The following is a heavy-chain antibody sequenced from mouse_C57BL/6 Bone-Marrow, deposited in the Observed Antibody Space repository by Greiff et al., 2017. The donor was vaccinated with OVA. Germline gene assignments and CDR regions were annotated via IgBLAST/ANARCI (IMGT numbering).Heavy chain of an antibody. CDR2: IDPSDSYT. V-gene: IGHV1-59*01. CDR1: GYTFTSYW. CDR3: ARSRWFAY. Sequence: QVQLQQPGAELVRPGTSVKLSCKASGYTFTSYWMHWVKQRPGQGLEWIGVIDPSDSYTNYNQKFKGKATLTVDTSSSTAYMQLSLLTSEDSAVYYCARSRWFAYWGQGTLVTVSA. J-gene: IGHJ3*01.